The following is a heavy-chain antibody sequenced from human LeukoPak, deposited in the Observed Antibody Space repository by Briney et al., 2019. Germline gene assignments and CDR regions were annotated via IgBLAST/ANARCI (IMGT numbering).Heavy chain of an antibody. CDR3: ARDGGRSYELEF. V-gene: IGHV1-18*01. CDR2: ISAYNGNT. CDR1: GYTFTSYG. D-gene: IGHD3-16*01. J-gene: IGHJ4*02. Sequence: GASVKVSCKASGYTFTSYGISWVRQAPGQGLEWMGWISAYNGNTDYAQSLQGRVTMTIDTSPSTVYMELRSLRSDDTAVYYCARDGGRSYELEFWGQGTLVTVSS.